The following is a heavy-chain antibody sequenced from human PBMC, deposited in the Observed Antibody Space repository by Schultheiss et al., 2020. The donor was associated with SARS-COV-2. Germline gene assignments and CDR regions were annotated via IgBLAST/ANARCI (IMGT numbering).Heavy chain of an antibody. V-gene: IGHV4-34*01. CDR3: ARGYLRAFDI. CDR2: IYHSGST. Sequence: SQTLSLTCAVYGGSFSGYYWSWIRQPPGKGLEWIGEIYHSGSTNYNPSLKSRVTISVDTSKNQFSLKLSSVTAADTAVYYCARGYLRAFDIWGQGTMVTVSS. J-gene: IGHJ3*02. CDR1: GGSFSGYY. D-gene: IGHD2/OR15-2a*01.